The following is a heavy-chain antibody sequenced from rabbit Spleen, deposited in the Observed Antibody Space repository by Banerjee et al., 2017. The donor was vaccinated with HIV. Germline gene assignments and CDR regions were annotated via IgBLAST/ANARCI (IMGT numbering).Heavy chain of an antibody. CDR3: ARNGGMLDYNL. CDR2: IDTGSSGFT. J-gene: IGHJ4*01. Sequence: QSLEESGGDLVKPGASLTLTCITSGVSFSGNSYMCWVRQAPGKGLEWIVCIDTGSSGFTYFASWAKGRFTISKTSSTTVTLQMTSLTAADTATYFCARNGGMLDYNLWGQGTLVTVS. V-gene: IGHV1S40*01. CDR1: GVSFSGNSY. D-gene: IGHD6-1*01.